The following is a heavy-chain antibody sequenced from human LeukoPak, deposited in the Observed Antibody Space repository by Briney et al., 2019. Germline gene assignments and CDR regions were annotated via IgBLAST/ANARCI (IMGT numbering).Heavy chain of an antibody. Sequence: SETLSLTCTVSGGFISGYYWNWIRQPPGKGLEYIGYISYTGSTNYNPSLKSRVTISVDTSKNQFSLKLSSVTVADTAVYYCARGADSSGLFDYWGQGTLVTVSS. CDR3: ARGADSSGLFDY. CDR2: ISYTGST. J-gene: IGHJ4*02. CDR1: GGFISGYY. V-gene: IGHV4-59*01. D-gene: IGHD3-22*01.